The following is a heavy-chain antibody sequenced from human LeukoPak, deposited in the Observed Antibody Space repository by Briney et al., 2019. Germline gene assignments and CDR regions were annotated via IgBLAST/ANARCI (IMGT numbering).Heavy chain of an antibody. CDR1: GFTFSSYA. D-gene: IGHD3-3*01. CDR3: AKDRSYYDFWSGHSRDFDY. J-gene: IGHJ4*02. CDR2: ISGSGGST. V-gene: IGHV3-23*01. Sequence: GGSLRLTCAASGFTFSSYAMSWVRQAPGKGLEWVSAISGSGGSTYYADSVKGRFTISRDNSKNTLYLQMNSLRAEDTAVYYCAKDRSYYDFWSGHSRDFDYWGQGTLVTVSS.